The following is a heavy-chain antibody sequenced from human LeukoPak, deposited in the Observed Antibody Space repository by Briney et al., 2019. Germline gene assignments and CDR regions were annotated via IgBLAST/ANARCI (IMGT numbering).Heavy chain of an antibody. CDR2: IYYRGST. V-gene: IGHV4-30-4*08. CDR3: ARECVAYYDFWSGYYTGYFDY. D-gene: IGHD3-3*01. Sequence: SQTLSLTCTVSGGSISSGDYYWSWIRQPPGKGLEWIGYIYYRGSTYYHPSLKSRVTISVDTSKNQFSLKLSSVTAADTSVYYCARECVAYYDFWSGYYTGYFDYWGQGTLVTVSS. CDR1: GGSISSGDYY. J-gene: IGHJ4*02.